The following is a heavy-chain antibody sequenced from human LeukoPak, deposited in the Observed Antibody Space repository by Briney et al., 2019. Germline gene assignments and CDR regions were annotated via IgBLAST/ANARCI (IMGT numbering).Heavy chain of an antibody. J-gene: IGHJ6*04. Sequence: SETLSLTCTVSGGSISSYYWSWIRQPAAKGLEWIGRIYTRGSTNYNPSLKSRVTMSVDTSKNQFSLKLSSVTAADTAVYYCASARTTAFMDVWGKGTTVTVPS. CDR1: GGSISSYY. CDR2: IYTRGST. CDR3: ASARTTAFMDV. D-gene: IGHD2-2*01. V-gene: IGHV4-4*07.